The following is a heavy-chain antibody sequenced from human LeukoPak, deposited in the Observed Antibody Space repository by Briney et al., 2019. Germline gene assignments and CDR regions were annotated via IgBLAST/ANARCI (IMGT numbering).Heavy chain of an antibody. CDR3: ARGRYGSGSYYNIWFDP. J-gene: IGHJ5*02. D-gene: IGHD3-10*01. CDR1: GFTVSSNY. V-gene: IGHV3-53*01. Sequence: PGGSLRLSCAASGFTVSSNYMSWVRQAPGKGLEWVSVIYSGGSTYYADSVKGRFTISRDNSKNTLYLQMNSLRAEDTAVYYCARGRYGSGSYYNIWFDPWGQGTLVTVSS. CDR2: IYSGGST.